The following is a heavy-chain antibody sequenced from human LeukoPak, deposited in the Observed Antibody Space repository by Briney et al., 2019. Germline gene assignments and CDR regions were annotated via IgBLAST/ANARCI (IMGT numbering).Heavy chain of an antibody. D-gene: IGHD2-15*01. CDR2: INHSGST. J-gene: IGHJ6*02. Sequence: SETLSLTCAVYGGSFSGYYWSWIRQPPGKGLEWIGEINHSGSTNYNPSLKSRVTISVDTSKDQFSLKLSSVTAADTAVYYCARGRRARYCSGGSCYSDYYYYGMDVWGQGTTVTVSS. V-gene: IGHV4-34*01. CDR3: ARGRRARYCSGGSCYSDYYYYGMDV. CDR1: GGSFSGYY.